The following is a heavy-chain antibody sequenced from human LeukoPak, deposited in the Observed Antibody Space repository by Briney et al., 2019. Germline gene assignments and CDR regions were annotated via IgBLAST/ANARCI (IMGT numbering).Heavy chain of an antibody. D-gene: IGHD2-2*01. CDR1: GGSISRGGYY. J-gene: IGHJ3*02. Sequence: SQTLSLTCTVSGGSISRGGYYWSWIRQHPGKGLEWIGYIYYSESTYYNPSLKSRVTISVDTSKNQFSLKLSSVTAADTAVYYCTEYRGGAFDIWGQGTMVTVSS. CDR3: TEYRGGAFDI. V-gene: IGHV4-31*03. CDR2: IYYSEST.